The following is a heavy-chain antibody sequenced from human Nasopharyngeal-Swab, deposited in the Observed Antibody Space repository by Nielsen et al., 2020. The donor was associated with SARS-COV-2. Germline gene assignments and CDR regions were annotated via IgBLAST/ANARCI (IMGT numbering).Heavy chain of an antibody. CDR1: GGTFSSYA. CDR3: ARDCSSTSCYLYYYYYYMDV. D-gene: IGHD2-2*01. Sequence: SVTVSCKASGGTFSSYAISWVRPAPGKGLEWMGRIIPILGIANYAQKFQGRVTITADKSTSTAYMELSSLRSEDTAVYYCARDCSSTSCYLYYYYYYMDVWGKGTTVTVSS. J-gene: IGHJ6*03. CDR2: IIPILGIA. V-gene: IGHV1-69*04.